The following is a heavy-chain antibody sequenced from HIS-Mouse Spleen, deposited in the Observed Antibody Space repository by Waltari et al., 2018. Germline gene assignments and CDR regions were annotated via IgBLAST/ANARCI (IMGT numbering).Heavy chain of an antibody. V-gene: IGHV3-30*18. Sequence: QVQLVESGGGVVQPGRSLRLSCAASGFTFSSYGMHWARQAPGKGWEGVAIISYDGSNKYYADSVKGRFTISRDNSKNTLYLQMNSLRAEDTAVYYCAKDYSSSHNWFDPWGQGTLVTVSS. CDR1: GFTFSSYG. D-gene: IGHD6-13*01. CDR2: ISYDGSNK. J-gene: IGHJ5*02. CDR3: AKDYSSSHNWFDP.